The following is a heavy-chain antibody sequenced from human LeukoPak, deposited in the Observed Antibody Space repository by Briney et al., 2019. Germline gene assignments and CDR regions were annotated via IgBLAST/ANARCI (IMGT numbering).Heavy chain of an antibody. Sequence: GGSLRLSCAASGFTFSNSWMSWVRQAPGKGLEWVAYIKKTGSETYYVDSVKGRFTISRDNSKNTLYLQMNSLRAEDTAVYYCAREATLYCSSTSCYFDGMDVWGQGTTVTVSS. V-gene: IGHV3-7*01. CDR3: AREATLYCSSTSCYFDGMDV. CDR1: GFTFSNSW. J-gene: IGHJ6*02. D-gene: IGHD2-2*01. CDR2: IKKTGSET.